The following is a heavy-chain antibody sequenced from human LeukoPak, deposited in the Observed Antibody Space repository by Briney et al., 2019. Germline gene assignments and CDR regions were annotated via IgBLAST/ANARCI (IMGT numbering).Heavy chain of an antibody. Sequence: GRSLRLSCAASGFTFSTYPMHWVRQAPGKGLEWVSAISGSGVSTYYADSVKGRFTVSRDNSKNTLYLQMSSLRAEDTAVYYCAKDERNWNYNLASQTYDWGQGTLVTVSS. J-gene: IGHJ4*02. V-gene: IGHV3-23*01. CDR2: ISGSGVST. CDR3: AKDERNWNYNLASQTYD. D-gene: IGHD1-7*01. CDR1: GFTFSTYP.